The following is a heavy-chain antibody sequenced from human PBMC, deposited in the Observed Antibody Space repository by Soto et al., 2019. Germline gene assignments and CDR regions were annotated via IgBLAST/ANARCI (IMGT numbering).Heavy chain of an antibody. V-gene: IGHV2-70*04. D-gene: IGHD3-3*01. CDR3: ARDYDFWSGSDYYYYGMDV. Sequence: SGPTLVNPTQTLTLTCTFSGFSLSTSGVRVSWIRQPPGKALEWLARIDWDDDKFYSTSLKTRLTISKDTSKNQVVLTMTNMDPVDTATYYCARDYDFWSGSDYYYYGMDVWGQGTTVTVSS. CDR1: GFSLSTSGVR. CDR2: IDWDDDK. J-gene: IGHJ6*02.